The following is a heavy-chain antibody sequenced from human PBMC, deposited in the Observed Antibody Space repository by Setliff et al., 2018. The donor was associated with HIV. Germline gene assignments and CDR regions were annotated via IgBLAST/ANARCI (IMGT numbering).Heavy chain of an antibody. D-gene: IGHD4-4*01. Sequence: GGSLRLSCAASGFTFSSYSMNWVRQAPGKGLEWVSAISGSGGSTYYADSVKGRFTISRDNSKNTLYLQMNSLRAEDTAVYYCAKDSDYSNYGGLDYWGQGTLVTVSS. CDR2: ISGSGGST. CDR1: GFTFSSYS. CDR3: AKDSDYSNYGGLDY. V-gene: IGHV3-23*01. J-gene: IGHJ4*02.